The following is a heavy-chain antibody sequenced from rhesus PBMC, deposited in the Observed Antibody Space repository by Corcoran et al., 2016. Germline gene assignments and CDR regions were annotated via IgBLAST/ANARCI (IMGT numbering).Heavy chain of an antibody. V-gene: IGHV4-169*02. CDR3: ASSPGYYWYFDL. CDR1: GGSISSSY. Sequence: QLQLQESGPGLVKPSETLSVTCAVSGGSISSSYWSWIRQAPGKGLEWIGYIYGSGSSTNHNPSLKSRVTLSVDTSKNQLSLKLGSVTAADTAVYYCASSPGYYWYFDLWGPGTPITISS. J-gene: IGHJ2*01. CDR2: IYGSGSST. D-gene: IGHD3-28*01.